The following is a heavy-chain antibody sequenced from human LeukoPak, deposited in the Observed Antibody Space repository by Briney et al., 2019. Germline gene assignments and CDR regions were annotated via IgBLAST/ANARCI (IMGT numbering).Heavy chain of an antibody. Sequence: PSETLSLTCAVYGGSFSGYYWSWIRQPPGKGLEWIGEINHSGSTNYNPSLKSRVTISVATSKNQFSLTLSSVTAADTAVYYCARGGYDYVWGSYRRNYYSYYMDVWGKGTTVTVSS. V-gene: IGHV4-34*01. CDR3: ARGGYDYVWGSYRRNYYSYYMDV. CDR1: GGSFSGYY. CDR2: INHSGST. J-gene: IGHJ6*03. D-gene: IGHD3-16*02.